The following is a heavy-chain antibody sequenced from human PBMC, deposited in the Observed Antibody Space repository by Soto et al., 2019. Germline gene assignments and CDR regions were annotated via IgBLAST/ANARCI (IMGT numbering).Heavy chain of an antibody. J-gene: IGHJ6*02. CDR1: GGSISSINYY. CDR2: IYYSGST. D-gene: IGHD1-1*01. Sequence: SETLSLTCTVSGGSISSINYYWGWIRQPPGKGLEWIGSIYYSGSTYYNPSLKSRVTISVDTSKNQFSLKLSSVTAADTAVYYCARGQLEPHYYYYYGMDVWGQGTTVT. CDR3: ARGQLEPHYYYYYGMDV. V-gene: IGHV4-39*01.